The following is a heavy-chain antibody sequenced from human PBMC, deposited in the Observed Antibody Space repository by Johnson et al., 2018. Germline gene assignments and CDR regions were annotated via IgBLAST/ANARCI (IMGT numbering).Heavy chain of an antibody. CDR2: IHHSGST. Sequence: QVQLQESGPGLVKPSETLSLTCTVSGGSVSSGTYYWSWIRQSPGNGLEWIGYIHHSGSTTYNPSLKSRVTIAVDTSKNQFPLKRRSVAAADTAVYYCARDGGSKETIGYYGVDVWGQGTTVTVSS. V-gene: IGHV4-61*01. CDR1: GGSVSSGTYY. D-gene: IGHD2-15*01. J-gene: IGHJ6*02. CDR3: ARDGGSKETIGYYGVDV.